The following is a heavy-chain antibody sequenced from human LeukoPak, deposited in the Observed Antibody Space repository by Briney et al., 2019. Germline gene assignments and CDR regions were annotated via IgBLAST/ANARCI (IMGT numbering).Heavy chain of an antibody. J-gene: IGHJ1*01. CDR3: ATCGGDCDPRETAWVDFLH. D-gene: IGHD2-21*02. CDR2: INDDGKT. CDR1: GFTVSSEF. Sequence: GGSLRLSCATSGFTVSSEFMNWVRQAPGSGLEWVSVINDDGKTFYADSVKDRFTISRDNSKNTLYLQMNSLRAEGTAIYYCATCGGDCDPRETAWVDFLHWGHGTLVTVSS. V-gene: IGHV3-53*01.